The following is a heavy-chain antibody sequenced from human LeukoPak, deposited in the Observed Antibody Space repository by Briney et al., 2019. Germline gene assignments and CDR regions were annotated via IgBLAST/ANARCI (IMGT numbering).Heavy chain of an antibody. Sequence: PGGSLRLSCAASGFTVSSNYMNWVRRAPGKGLEWISVIYSGGDTYYADSVKGRFTISRHNSENTLYLQMNSLRAEDTAMYYCARGVYGDYEDYYYFGLDVWGQGTTVTVSS. CDR1: GFTVSSNY. D-gene: IGHD4-17*01. CDR3: ARGVYGDYEDYYYFGLDV. J-gene: IGHJ6*02. V-gene: IGHV3-53*04. CDR2: IYSGGDT.